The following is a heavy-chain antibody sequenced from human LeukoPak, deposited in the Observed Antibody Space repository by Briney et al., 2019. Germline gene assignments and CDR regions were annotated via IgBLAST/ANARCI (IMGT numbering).Heavy chain of an antibody. V-gene: IGHV1-18*01. CDR2: ISAYNGNT. CDR3: ARAPNIVVVPAAIIDNFDY. J-gene: IGHJ4*02. CDR1: GYTFTSYG. D-gene: IGHD2-2*02. Sequence: GASVKVSCKASGYTFTSYGISWVRQAPGQGLEWMGWISAYNGNTNYAQKLQGSVTMTTDTSTSTAYMELRSLRSDDTAVYYCARAPNIVVVPAAIIDNFDYWGQGTLVTVSS.